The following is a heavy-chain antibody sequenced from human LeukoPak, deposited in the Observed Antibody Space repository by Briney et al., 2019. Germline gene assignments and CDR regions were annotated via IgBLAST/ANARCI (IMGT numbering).Heavy chain of an antibody. J-gene: IGHJ4*02. CDR2: IYSAGHT. CDR1: GFTFSSYA. CDR3: AKDQFGGYGSIDY. Sequence: PGGSLRLSCAASGFTFSSYAMSWVRQAPGLGLHWVSTIYSAGHTYYADSVKGRFTISRDNSKSTLFLQMSSLRAEDTAVYYCAKDQFGGYGSIDYWGQGILVTVSS. V-gene: IGHV3-23*01. D-gene: IGHD5-12*01.